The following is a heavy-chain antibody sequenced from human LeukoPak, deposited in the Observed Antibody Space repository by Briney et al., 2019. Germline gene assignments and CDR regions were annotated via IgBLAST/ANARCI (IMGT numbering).Heavy chain of an antibody. V-gene: IGHV1-18*01. CDR3: ARGPYDFWSGSPRSFDP. CDR2: IRPYDDNT. CDR1: GYTFTSHG. J-gene: IGHJ5*02. D-gene: IGHD3-3*01. Sequence: SVQLSCKASGYTFTSHGISWVRQAPGQGLEWMGWIRPYDDNTSYAQKLQGRVTMTTDTSTSTAYMELRSLRSDDTAVYYCARGPYDFWSGSPRSFDPWGQGAQLTVSS.